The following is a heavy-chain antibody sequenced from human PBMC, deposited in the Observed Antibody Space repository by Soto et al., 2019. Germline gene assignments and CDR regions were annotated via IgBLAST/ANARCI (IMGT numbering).Heavy chain of an antibody. J-gene: IGHJ6*02. CDR3: ASPAHDYGGNSYYYYYGMDA. Sequence: ASVKVSCKASGYTFTGYYMHWVRQAPGQGLEWMGWINPNSGGTNYAQKFQGRVTMTRDTSISTAYMELSRLRSDDTAVYYCASPAHDYGGNSYYYYYGMDAWGQGTTVTVSS. V-gene: IGHV1-2*02. CDR2: INPNSGGT. CDR1: GYTFTGYY. D-gene: IGHD4-17*01.